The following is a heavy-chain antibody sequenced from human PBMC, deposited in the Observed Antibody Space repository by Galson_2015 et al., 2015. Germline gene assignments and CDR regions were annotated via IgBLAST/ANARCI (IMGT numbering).Heavy chain of an antibody. J-gene: IGHJ5*02. CDR2: IYYSGST. CDR1: GGSISSGGYY. D-gene: IGHD4-17*01. Sequence: TLSLPCPVSGGSISSGGYYWRWLRPHPGKGLEWIGYIYYSGSTYYNPSLKSRVTISVDTSKNQFSLKLSSVTAADTAVYYCAISSGYGDYSNWFDPWGQGTLVTVSS. V-gene: IGHV4-31*03. CDR3: AISSGYGDYSNWFDP.